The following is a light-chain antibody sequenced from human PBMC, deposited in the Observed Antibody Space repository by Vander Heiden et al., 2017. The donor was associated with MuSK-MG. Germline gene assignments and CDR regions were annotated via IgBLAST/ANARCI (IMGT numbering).Light chain of an antibody. CDR2: APS. CDR1: QSISSY. CDR3: QQSYSTPRT. Sequence: DIQTTPSPSSLSASVGDRVTITCLASQSISSYFNWYQQKPGKAPKLLNYAPSSLQSGVPSRFSGSGSGTDFTLTIRSLQPEDFATYYCQQSYSTPRTFGQGTKVEIK. J-gene: IGKJ1*01. V-gene: IGKV1-39*01.